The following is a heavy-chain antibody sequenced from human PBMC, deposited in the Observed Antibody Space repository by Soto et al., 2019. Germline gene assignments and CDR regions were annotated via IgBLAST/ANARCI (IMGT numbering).Heavy chain of an antibody. CDR3: AKDDPLSD. CDR2: ISYDGSNK. CDR1: GFTFSSYG. J-gene: IGHJ1*01. V-gene: IGHV3-30*18. Sequence: QVQLVESGGGVVQPGRSLRLSCAASGFTFSSYGMHWVRQAPGKGLEWVAVISYDGSNKYYADSVKGRFTISRDNSKNTLYLQMNSLRAEDTAVYYCAKDDPLSDWGQGTLVTVSS.